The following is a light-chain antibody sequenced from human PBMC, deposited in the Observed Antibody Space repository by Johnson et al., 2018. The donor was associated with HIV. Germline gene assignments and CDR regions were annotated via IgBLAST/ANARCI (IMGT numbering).Light chain of an antibody. Sequence: QSVLTQPPSVSAAPGQKVTISCSGSSSNIGNNYVSWYQQLPGTSPKLLIYENKARPSGIPDRFSGSKSATSATLAITGLQTGDEADYYCGTWDSSLYVCVVGSGTKATVL. V-gene: IGLV1-51*01. CDR3: GTWDSSLYVCV. CDR1: SSNIGNNY. CDR2: ENK. J-gene: IGLJ1*01.